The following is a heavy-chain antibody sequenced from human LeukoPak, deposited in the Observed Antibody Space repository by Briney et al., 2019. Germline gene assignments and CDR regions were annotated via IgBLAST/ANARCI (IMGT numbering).Heavy chain of an antibody. CDR2: ISSSSSYI. V-gene: IGHV3-21*01. CDR1: GFTFSSYG. D-gene: IGHD2-2*02. J-gene: IGHJ5*02. CDR3: ARDSIVVVPAAIRHWFDP. Sequence: GGSLRLSCAASGFTFSSYGMNWVRKAPGKGLEWVSSISSSSSYIYYADSVKGRFTISRDNAKNSLYLQMNSLRAEDTAVYYCARDSIVVVPAAIRHWFDPWGQGTLVTVSS.